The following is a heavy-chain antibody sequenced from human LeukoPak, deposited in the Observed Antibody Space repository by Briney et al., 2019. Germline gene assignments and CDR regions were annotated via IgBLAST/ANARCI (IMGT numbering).Heavy chain of an antibody. CDR3: ARATMGTLDY. Sequence: GGSLRLSCAASGFTFRSSWMYWVRQAPGKGLVWVARVNPDVTVSTYADSVKGRFTIYRDNAKNTLYLQMSSLRADDSAMYYCARATMGTLDYWGQGTLVTVSS. J-gene: IGHJ4*02. D-gene: IGHD1/OR15-1a*01. CDR1: GFTFRSSW. CDR2: VNPDVTVS. V-gene: IGHV3-74*03.